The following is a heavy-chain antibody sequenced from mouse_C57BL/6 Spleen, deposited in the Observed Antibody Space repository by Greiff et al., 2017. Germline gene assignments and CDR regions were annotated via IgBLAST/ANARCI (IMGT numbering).Heavy chain of an antibody. J-gene: IGHJ2*01. Sequence: VQLQQSGPELVKPGASVKISCKASGYTFTDYYMNWVKQSHGKSLEWIGDINPNNGGTSYNQKFKGKATLTVDKSSSTAYMELRSLTSEDSAVYYCATLDGYYDDYWGQGTTLTASS. CDR3: ATLDGYYDDY. CDR2: INPNNGGT. V-gene: IGHV1-26*01. D-gene: IGHD2-3*01. CDR1: GYTFTDYY.